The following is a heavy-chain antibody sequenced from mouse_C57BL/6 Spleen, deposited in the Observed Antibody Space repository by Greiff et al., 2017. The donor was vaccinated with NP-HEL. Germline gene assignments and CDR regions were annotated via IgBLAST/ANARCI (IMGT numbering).Heavy chain of an antibody. V-gene: IGHV1-82*01. CDR2: IYPGDGDT. CDR3: ARRGPVYAMDY. CDR1: GYAFSSSW. J-gene: IGHJ4*01. Sequence: VQLQQSGPELVKPGASVKISCKASGYAFSSSWMNWVKQRPGKGLEWIGRIYPGDGDTNYNGKFKGKATLTADKSSSTAYMQLSSLTSEDSAVYFCARRGPVYAMDYWGQGTSVTVSS.